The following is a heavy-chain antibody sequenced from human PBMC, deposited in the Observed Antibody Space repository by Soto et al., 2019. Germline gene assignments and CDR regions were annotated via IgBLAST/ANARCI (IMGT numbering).Heavy chain of an antibody. Sequence: GGSLRLSCAASGFTSSSYWMHWVRQAPGKGLVWVSRINSDGSSTSYADSVKGRFTISRDNAKNTLYLQMNSLRAEDTAVYYCARVVPITRVRVWGQGTLVTVSS. V-gene: IGHV3-74*01. J-gene: IGHJ4*02. CDR2: INSDGSST. CDR1: GFTSSSYW. D-gene: IGHD3-10*01. CDR3: ARVVPITRVRV.